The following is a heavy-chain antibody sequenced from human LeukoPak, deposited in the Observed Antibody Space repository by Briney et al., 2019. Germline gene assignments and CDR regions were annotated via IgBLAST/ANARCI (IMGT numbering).Heavy chain of an antibody. J-gene: IGHJ6*03. CDR3: TRDPSGYSYGYYYYYYYMDV. V-gene: IGHV3-49*04. D-gene: IGHD5-18*01. CDR1: GFTFGDYA. CDR2: IRSKAYGGTT. Sequence: GGSLRLSCTASGFTFGDYAMSWVRQAPGKGLEWVGFIRSKAYGGTTEYAASVKGRFTISRDDSKSIAYLQMNSLKTEDTAVYYCTRDPSGYSYGYYYYYYYMDVWGKGTTVTVSS.